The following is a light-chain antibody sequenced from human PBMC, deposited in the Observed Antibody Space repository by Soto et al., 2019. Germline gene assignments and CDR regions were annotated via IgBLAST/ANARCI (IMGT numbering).Light chain of an antibody. CDR2: EVT. CDR1: SSDVGGYNY. V-gene: IGLV2-14*03. J-gene: IGLJ2*01. Sequence: QSALTQPASVSGSPGQSITISCTGTSSDVGGYNYVAWYQQLPGKVPKLLIYEVTNRPSGVSNRFSGSKSGNTASLTISGLQAEDEAHYYCSSYASSTTSVVFGGGTKVTVL. CDR3: SSYASSTTSVV.